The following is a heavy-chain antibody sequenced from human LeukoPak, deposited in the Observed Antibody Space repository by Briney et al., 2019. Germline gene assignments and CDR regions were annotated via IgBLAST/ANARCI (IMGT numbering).Heavy chain of an antibody. CDR2: ISSSSSYI. J-gene: IGHJ6*02. CDR1: GFTFSSYS. Sequence: GGSLRLSCAASGFTFSSYSMNWVRQAPGKGLEWVSSISSSSSYIYYADSVKGRFTISRDNSKNTLYLQMNSLRAEDTAVYYCAKDSHCSSTSCKNYYYYGMDVWGQGTTVTVSS. D-gene: IGHD2-2*01. CDR3: AKDSHCSSTSCKNYYYYGMDV. V-gene: IGHV3-21*04.